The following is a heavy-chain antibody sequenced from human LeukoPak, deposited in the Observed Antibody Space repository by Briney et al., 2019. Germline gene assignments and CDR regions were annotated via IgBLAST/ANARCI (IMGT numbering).Heavy chain of an antibody. CDR1: GFTFSSYA. CDR3: ARVDDLDAFDI. V-gene: IGHV3-30-3*01. CDR2: ISYDGSNK. Sequence: PGRSLRLSCAASGFTFSSYAMHWVRQAPGKGLEWVAVISYDGSNKYYADSVKGRFTISRDNSKNTLFLQINSLRPEDTAAYYCARVDDLDAFDIWGQGTLVTVSS. J-gene: IGHJ3*02. D-gene: IGHD2-2*03.